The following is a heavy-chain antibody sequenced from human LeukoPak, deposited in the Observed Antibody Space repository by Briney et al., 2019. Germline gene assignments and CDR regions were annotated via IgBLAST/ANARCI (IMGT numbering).Heavy chain of an antibody. J-gene: IGHJ6*03. Sequence: GGSLRLSCAASGFTFSSYAMHWVRQAPGKGLEGVAVISYDGSNKYYADSVKGRFTISRDNSKNTLYLQMNSLRAEDTAVCYCARDFKEKSIAARYYYYYYMDVWGKGTTVTVSS. V-gene: IGHV3-30*04. CDR1: GFTFSSYA. D-gene: IGHD6-6*01. CDR3: ARDFKEKSIAARYYYYYYMDV. CDR2: ISYDGSNK.